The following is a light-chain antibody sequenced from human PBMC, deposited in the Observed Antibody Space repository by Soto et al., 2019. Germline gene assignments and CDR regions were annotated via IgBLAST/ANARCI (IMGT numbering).Light chain of an antibody. J-gene: IGKJ5*01. CDR1: QSVRSY. CDR3: QHRSIWPVS. V-gene: IGKV3-11*01. CDR2: DAS. Sequence: EIVLTQSPGTLSLSPGERATLSCRASQSVRSYLVWYQQKPGLAPRLLIYDASNRATGIPARFSGSGSGTDFTLTISSLEPEDFEVYYCQHRSIWPVSFGQGTRLEIK.